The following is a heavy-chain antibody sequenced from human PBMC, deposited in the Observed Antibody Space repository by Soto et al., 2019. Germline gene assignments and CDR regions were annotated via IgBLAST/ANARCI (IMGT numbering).Heavy chain of an antibody. CDR2: IYYSGST. D-gene: IGHD2-15*01. CDR3: ARHTPAISISDH. J-gene: IGHJ4*02. V-gene: IGHV4-39*01. CDR1: GGSISSSSYY. Sequence: QLQLQESGPGLVKPSETLSLTCTVSGGSISSSSYYWGWIRQPPGKGLEWIGSIYYSGSTYYNPSLTIRVTISVDTSKNQFSLKLSSVTAADTAVYYCARHTPAISISDHWGQGTLVTVSS.